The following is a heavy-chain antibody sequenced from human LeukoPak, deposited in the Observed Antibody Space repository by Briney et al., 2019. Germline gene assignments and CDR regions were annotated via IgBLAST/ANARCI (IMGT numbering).Heavy chain of an antibody. CDR2: IYYSGST. CDR3: ARGGGYSYGSFDY. D-gene: IGHD5-18*01. CDR1: GASVSRDNNY. J-gene: IGHJ4*02. Sequence: PSQTLSLTCTVSGASVSRDNNYWSWLRQPAGKGLEWIGYIYYSGSTSYNPSLKSRVTISLDTSNNHFSLKLRSVTAADTAVYYCARGGGYSYGSFDYWGQGTLVTVSS. V-gene: IGHV4-61*10.